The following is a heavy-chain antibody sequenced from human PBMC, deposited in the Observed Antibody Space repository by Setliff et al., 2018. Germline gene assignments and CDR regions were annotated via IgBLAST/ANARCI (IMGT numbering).Heavy chain of an antibody. CDR1: GYSISSGYI. CDR2: IYIGGSA. Sequence: TSETLSLTCTVSGYSISSGYIWGWIRQPPGKGLEWIGHIYIGGSANYNPSLKSRVTMSIDTSKNQFSLKLNSVTAADMAVYYCAREQWLDPPGYYYMDVWAKGTTVTVSS. V-gene: IGHV4-38-2*02. CDR3: AREQWLDPPGYYYMDV. J-gene: IGHJ6*03. D-gene: IGHD6-19*01.